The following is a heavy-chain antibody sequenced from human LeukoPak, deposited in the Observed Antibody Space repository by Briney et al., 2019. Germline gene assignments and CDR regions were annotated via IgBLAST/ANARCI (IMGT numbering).Heavy chain of an antibody. CDR3: ARDRALVVVTAKYAFDI. Sequence: GESLKISCKGSGYTFTSYYMHWVRQAPGQGLEWMGIINPSGGSTSYAQKFQGRVTMTRDTSASTVYMELSSLRSEDTAVYYCARDRALVVVTAKYAFDIWGQGTMVTVSS. D-gene: IGHD2-21*02. J-gene: IGHJ3*02. V-gene: IGHV1-46*01. CDR2: INPSGGST. CDR1: GYTFTSYY.